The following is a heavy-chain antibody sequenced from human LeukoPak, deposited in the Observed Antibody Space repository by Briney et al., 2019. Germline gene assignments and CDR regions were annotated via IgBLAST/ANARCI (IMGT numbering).Heavy chain of an antibody. Sequence: ASVKVSCKASGYTFTINGNSWMRQAPGQGLEWMGWISAYNGNTNYAQKLQGRVTMTTDTSTSTAYMELRSLRSDDTAVYYCARGSGSSGVPTRALGYWGQGTLVTVSS. CDR2: ISAYNGNT. CDR1: GYTFTING. V-gene: IGHV1-18*01. D-gene: IGHD6-19*01. J-gene: IGHJ4*02. CDR3: ARGSGSSGVPTRALGY.